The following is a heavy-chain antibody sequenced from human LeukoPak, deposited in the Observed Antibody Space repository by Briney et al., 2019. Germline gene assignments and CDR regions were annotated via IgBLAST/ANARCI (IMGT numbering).Heavy chain of an antibody. CDR3: ARDTPGGYCTSTSCYQYYGMDV. Sequence: PGGSLRLSCVASGFTFNTYSMNWVRQAPGKGLEWVSSISSTSHYIFYADSVRGRFTISRDNAKSSLYLQMSSLRAEDTAGYYCARDTPGGYCTSTSCYQYYGMDVWGKGTTVTVSS. CDR1: GFTFNTYS. V-gene: IGHV3-21*01. J-gene: IGHJ6*04. CDR2: ISSTSHYI. D-gene: IGHD2-2*01.